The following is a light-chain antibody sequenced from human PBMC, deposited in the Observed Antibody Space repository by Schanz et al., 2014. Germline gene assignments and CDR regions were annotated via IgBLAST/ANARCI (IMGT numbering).Light chain of an antibody. V-gene: IGKV1-9*01. CDR1: QGISSY. Sequence: IQLTQSPSSLSASVGDRVTITCRASQGISSYLAWYQQKPGKAPNLLIYSASTLQSGVPSRFNGSGSGTDFTLTISNLQPEDFATYYCQQLNSYPLTFGGGTKVEIK. J-gene: IGKJ4*01. CDR3: QQLNSYPLT. CDR2: SAS.